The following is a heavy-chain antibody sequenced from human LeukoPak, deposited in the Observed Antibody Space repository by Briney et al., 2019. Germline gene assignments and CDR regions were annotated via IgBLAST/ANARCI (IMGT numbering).Heavy chain of an antibody. CDR1: GFTFRSYN. D-gene: IGHD6-6*01. J-gene: IGHJ6*03. CDR3: ARESGYSSSSYHYYYYMDV. Sequence: GGSLRLSCAASGFTFRSYNISWVRQAPGEGLGWVSSITGGSDIAYADSVKGRFTISRDNARNSLFLQMNSLRVEDTAVYYCARESGYSSSSYHYYYYMDVWGKGTTVTVSS. V-gene: IGHV3-69-1*01. CDR2: ITGGSDI.